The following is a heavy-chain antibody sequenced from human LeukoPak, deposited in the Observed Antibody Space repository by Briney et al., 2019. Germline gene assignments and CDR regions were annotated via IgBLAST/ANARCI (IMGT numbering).Heavy chain of an antibody. D-gene: IGHD3-9*01. V-gene: IGHV4-39*01. CDR1: GGSISSSSYY. CDR2: IYYSGST. J-gene: IGHJ4*02. Sequence: SETLSLTCTVSGGSISSSSYYWGWTRQPPGKGLEWIGSIYYSGSTYYNPSLKSRVTISVDTSKNQFSLKLSSVTAADTAVYYCARRPYDILTGYPSALDYWGQGTLVTVSS. CDR3: ARRPYDILTGYPSALDY.